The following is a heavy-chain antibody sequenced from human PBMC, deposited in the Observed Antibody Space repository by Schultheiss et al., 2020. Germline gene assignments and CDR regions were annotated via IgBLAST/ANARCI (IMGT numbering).Heavy chain of an antibody. CDR3: ARVYGDVYYYYNYMDV. V-gene: IGHV3-21*01. Sequence: GGSLRLSCAASGFTFSSYSMNWVRQAPGKGLEWVSSISSSSSYISYADSVKGRFTISRDNAKNSLYLQMNSLRAEDTAVYYCARVYGDVYYYYNYMDVWGKGTTVTVSS. D-gene: IGHD4-17*01. CDR1: GFTFSSYS. J-gene: IGHJ6*03. CDR2: ISSSSSYI.